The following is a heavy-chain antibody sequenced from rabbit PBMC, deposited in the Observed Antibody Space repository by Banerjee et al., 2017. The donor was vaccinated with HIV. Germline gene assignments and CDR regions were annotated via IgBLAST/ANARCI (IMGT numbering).Heavy chain of an antibody. J-gene: IGHJ4*01. D-gene: IGHD4-1*01. CDR1: EFDLSSYG. CDR3: ARDLAGVIGWNFNL. CDR2: IYAGSSGSA. Sequence: QEQLKESGGGLVQPGGSLKLSCKASEFDLSSYGMSWVRQAPGKGLEWIGTIYAGSSGSAYYASWVNGRFTISKTSSTTVTLQMTSLTAADTATYLCARDLAGVIGWNFNLWGPGTLVTVS. V-gene: IGHV1S45*01.